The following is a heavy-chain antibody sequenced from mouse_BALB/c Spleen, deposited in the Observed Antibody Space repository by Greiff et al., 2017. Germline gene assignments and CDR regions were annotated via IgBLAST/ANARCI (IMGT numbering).Heavy chain of an antibody. CDR1: GYSFTSYY. CDR3: ARSITTATIAY. J-gene: IGHJ3*01. V-gene: IGHV1-66*01. CDR2: IFPGSGNT. D-gene: IGHD1-2*01. Sequence: QVQLQQSGPELVKPGASVKISCKASGYSFTSYYIHWVKQRPGQGLEWIGWIFPGSGNTKYNEKFKGKATLTADTSSSTAYMQLSSLTSEDSAVYFCARSITTATIAYWGQGTLVTVSA.